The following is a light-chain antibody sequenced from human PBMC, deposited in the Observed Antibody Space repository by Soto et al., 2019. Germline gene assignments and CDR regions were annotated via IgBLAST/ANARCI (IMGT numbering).Light chain of an antibody. CDR2: RNN. J-gene: IGLJ1*01. Sequence: QSVLTQPPSASGTPGQRVTISCSGSSSNIGSNYVYWYQQLPGTAPKLLIYRNNQRPSGVPDRFSGSKSGTSASLAISGRRSEEEADYYCAAWDDSLSGLYVFGTGTKLTVL. CDR1: SSNIGSNY. V-gene: IGLV1-47*01. CDR3: AAWDDSLSGLYV.